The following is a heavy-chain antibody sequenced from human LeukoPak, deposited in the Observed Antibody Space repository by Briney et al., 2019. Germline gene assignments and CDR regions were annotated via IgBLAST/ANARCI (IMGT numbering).Heavy chain of an antibody. CDR1: GFSFSTYG. Sequence: GGSLRLSCAASGFSFSTYGMTWVRQAPGKGLEWVSGISGSGGTTYYADSVKGRFTISRDNSKNTLYLQMNSLRADDTAVYYCAKGGLVHRFDPWGQGTLVTVSS. J-gene: IGHJ5*02. V-gene: IGHV3-23*01. CDR2: ISGSGGTT. CDR3: AKGGLVHRFDP.